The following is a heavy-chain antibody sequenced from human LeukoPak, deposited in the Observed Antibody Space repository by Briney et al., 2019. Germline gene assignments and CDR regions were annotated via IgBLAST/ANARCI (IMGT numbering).Heavy chain of an antibody. CDR3: ARHRQYYYDSSGYYGGGLDY. V-gene: IGHV5-51*01. CDR1: GYSFTSYW. Sequence: GESLKISCKGSGYSFTSYWISWVRQMAGKGLEWMGIVNPGDSDTIYSPSFQGQVTISVDKSINTAYLQWSSLKASDTAMYYCARHRQYYYDSSGYYGGGLDYWGQGTLVTVSS. CDR2: VNPGDSDT. D-gene: IGHD3-22*01. J-gene: IGHJ4*02.